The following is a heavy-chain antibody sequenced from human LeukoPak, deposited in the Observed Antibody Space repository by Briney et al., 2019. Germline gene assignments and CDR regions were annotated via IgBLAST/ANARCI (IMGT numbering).Heavy chain of an antibody. CDR2: IWYDGSNK. J-gene: IGHJ4*02. Sequence: SGGSLRLSCAASGFTFSSYGMRWVRQAPGKGLEWVAVIWYDGSNKYYADSVKGRFTISRDNSKNTLYLQMNSLRAEDTAVYYCARDSSGWPTAYFDYWGQGTLVTVSS. V-gene: IGHV3-33*01. CDR3: ARDSSGWPTAYFDY. D-gene: IGHD6-19*01. CDR1: GFTFSSYG.